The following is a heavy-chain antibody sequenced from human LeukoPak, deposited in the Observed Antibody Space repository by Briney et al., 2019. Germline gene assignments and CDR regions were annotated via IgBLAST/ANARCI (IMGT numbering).Heavy chain of an antibody. J-gene: IGHJ2*01. V-gene: IGHV3-21*01. Sequence: GGSLRLSCAASGFTVSTNYMSWVRQAPGKGLEWVSSISSSSSYIYYADSVKGRFTISRDNAKNSLYLQMNSLRAEDTAVYYCARTYYDFWSGYYTQARVHWYFDLWGRGTLVTVSS. CDR1: GFTVSTNY. CDR3: ARTYYDFWSGYYTQARVHWYFDL. CDR2: ISSSSSYI. D-gene: IGHD3-3*01.